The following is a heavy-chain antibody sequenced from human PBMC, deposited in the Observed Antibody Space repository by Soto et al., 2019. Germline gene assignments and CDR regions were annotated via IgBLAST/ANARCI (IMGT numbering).Heavy chain of an antibody. Sequence: ASVKVSCKASGYTFTSYYMHWVRQAPGQGLEWMGIINPSGGSKSYAQKFQGRVTMTRDTSTSTVYMELSSLRSEDTAVYYFARAVTPNYYYYGMDVWGQGTTVTVSS. CDR2: INPSGGSK. CDR3: ARAVTPNYYYYGMDV. J-gene: IGHJ6*02. CDR1: GYTFTSYY. V-gene: IGHV1-46*01. D-gene: IGHD4-17*01.